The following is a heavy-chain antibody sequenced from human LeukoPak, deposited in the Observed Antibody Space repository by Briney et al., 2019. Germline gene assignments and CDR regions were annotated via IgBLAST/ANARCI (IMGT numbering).Heavy chain of an antibody. CDR1: GGSISSGDYY. J-gene: IGHJ6*02. D-gene: IGHD5-18*01. CDR3: ARFSAQYSYGPLYYYYYGMDV. V-gene: IGHV4-30-4*01. CDR2: IYYSGST. Sequence: PSQTLSLTCTVSGGSISSGDYYWSWIRQPPGKGLEWIGYIYYSGSTYYNPSLKSRVTISVDTSKNQFSLKLSSVTAADTAVYYCARFSAQYSYGPLYYYYYGMDVWGQGTTVTVSS.